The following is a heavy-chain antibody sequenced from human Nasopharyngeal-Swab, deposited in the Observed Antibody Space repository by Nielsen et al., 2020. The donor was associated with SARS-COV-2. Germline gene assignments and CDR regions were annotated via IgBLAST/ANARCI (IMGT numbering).Heavy chain of an antibody. J-gene: IGHJ4*02. Sequence: GQATGTGLEWIGYIYYSGSTYYNPSLKSRVTISVDTSKNQFSLKLSSVTAADTAVYYCARAVVWVGAAPSAVWGYFDYWGQGTLVTVSS. V-gene: IGHV4-30-4*01. CDR3: ARAVVWVGAAPSAVWGYFDY. D-gene: IGHD2-15*01. CDR2: IYYSGST.